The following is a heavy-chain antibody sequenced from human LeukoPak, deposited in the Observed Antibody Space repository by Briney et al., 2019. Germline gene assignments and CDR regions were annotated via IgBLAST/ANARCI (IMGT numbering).Heavy chain of an antibody. V-gene: IGHV3-23*01. Sequence: GGSLRLSCGASGFTFSSYAMSWVRQAPGKGLEWVSAISGSGGSTYYADSVKGRFTISRDNSKNTLYLQMNSLRAEDTAVYYCAKYYQLYSYYYGMDVWGQGTTVTVSS. CDR2: ISGSGGST. CDR1: GFTFSSYA. CDR3: AKYYQLYSYYYGMDV. D-gene: IGHD2-2*01. J-gene: IGHJ6*02.